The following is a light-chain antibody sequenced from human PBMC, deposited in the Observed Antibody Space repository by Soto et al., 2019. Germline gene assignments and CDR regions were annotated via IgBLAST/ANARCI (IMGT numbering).Light chain of an antibody. V-gene: IGKV1-5*01. CDR2: AAS. CDR1: QSIAYW. J-gene: IGKJ1*01. CDR3: QQYNSFSKT. Sequence: DIQMTQSPSRLSASVGDRVTITCRSSQSIAYWLAWYQQKPGKAPNLLIYAASTLGTGVPSRFSGSGYGTEFTLTIASLQHEDSATYYCQQYNSFSKTFGRGTKVDIK.